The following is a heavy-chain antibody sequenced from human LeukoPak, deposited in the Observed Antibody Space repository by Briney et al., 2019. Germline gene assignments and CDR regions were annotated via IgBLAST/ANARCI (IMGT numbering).Heavy chain of an antibody. CDR3: ARDPGNGMDV. Sequence: PETLSLTCTVSGGSVSSGSYYWSWIRQPPGKGLEWIGYIYYSGSTNYNPSLKSRVTISVDTSKNQFSLKLSSVTAADTAVYYCARDPGNGMDVWGQGTTVTVSS. CDR1: GGSVSSGSYY. J-gene: IGHJ6*02. V-gene: IGHV4-61*01. CDR2: IYYSGST.